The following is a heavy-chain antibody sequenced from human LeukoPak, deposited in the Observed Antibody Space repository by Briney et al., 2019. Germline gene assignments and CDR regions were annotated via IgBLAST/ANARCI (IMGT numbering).Heavy chain of an antibody. V-gene: IGHV4-34*01. Sequence: SETLSLTCAVYGGSFSGYYWSWIRQPPGKGLEWIGEINHSGSTNYNPSLKSRVTISVDTSKSQFSLKLSSVTAADTAVYYCASDSSGYQYYFDYWGQGTLVTVSS. CDR1: GGSFSGYY. D-gene: IGHD3-22*01. J-gene: IGHJ4*02. CDR3: ASDSSGYQYYFDY. CDR2: INHSGST.